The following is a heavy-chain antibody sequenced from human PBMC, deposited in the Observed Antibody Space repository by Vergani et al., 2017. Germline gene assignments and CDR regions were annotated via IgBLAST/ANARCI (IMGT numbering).Heavy chain of an antibody. CDR2: IYYSGST. V-gene: IGHV4-31*03. J-gene: IGHJ1*01. D-gene: IGHD2-8*01. CDR1: GCSISSGGYY. CDR3: ARGPSYCTNGVCYRREYCQH. Sequence: QVQLQESGPGLVKPSQTLSLTCTVSGCSISSGGYYWSWIRQHPGKGLEWIGYIYYSGSTYYNPSLKSRVTISVDTSKNQFSLKLSSVTAADTAVYYCARGPSYCTNGVCYRREYCQHWGQGTLVTVSS.